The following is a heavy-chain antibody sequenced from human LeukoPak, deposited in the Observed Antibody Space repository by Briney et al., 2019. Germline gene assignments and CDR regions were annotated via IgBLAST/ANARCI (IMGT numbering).Heavy chain of an antibody. CDR3: ARDPIGDNWFDP. V-gene: IGHV3-23*01. CDR1: GFTFSGYA. D-gene: IGHD1-26*01. J-gene: IGHJ5*02. CDR2: IRGTGDST. Sequence: GGSLRLSCAPSGFTFSGYAMSWVRQAPGKGLEWVSGIRGTGDSTYYADSVKGRFTISRDNSKSKLYLQMNSLRAEDTAIYYCARDPIGDNWFDPWGQGTLVTVSS.